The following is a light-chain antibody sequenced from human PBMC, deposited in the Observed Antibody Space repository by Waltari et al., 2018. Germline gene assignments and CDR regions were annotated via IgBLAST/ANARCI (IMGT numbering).Light chain of an antibody. J-gene: IGLJ1*01. CDR1: DSDVGAYDF. CDR2: EVS. V-gene: IGLV2-14*01. CDR3: SSYTTSSAPGV. Sequence: QSALTQPASVSGSPGQSITISCPGTDSDVGAYDFVSWYQQHPGKAPHLILYEVSNRSSGIANGFSASNTCTTASLTLSGLQAEDEADYYCSSYTTSSAPGVFGTGTRVTVL.